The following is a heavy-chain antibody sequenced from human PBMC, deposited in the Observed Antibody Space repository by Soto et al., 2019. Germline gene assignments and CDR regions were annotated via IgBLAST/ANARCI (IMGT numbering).Heavy chain of an antibody. CDR1: GGSFKSGSYS. Sequence: SETLSLTCTVSGGSFKSGSYSWSWIRQPPGKGLEWIGYVYHTGRTSYNPSLKGRVSISMDTSKNQFSLNLDSVTAADTAVYFCARDFAYFDSWGQGTLVTVSS. CDR3: ARDFAYFDS. D-gene: IGHD3-3*01. CDR2: VYHTGRT. V-gene: IGHV4-61*01. J-gene: IGHJ4*02.